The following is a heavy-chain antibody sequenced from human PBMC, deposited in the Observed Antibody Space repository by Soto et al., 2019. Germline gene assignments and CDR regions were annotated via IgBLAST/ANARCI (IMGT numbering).Heavy chain of an antibody. CDR1: GGSISAYY. Sequence: QVQLQESGPGPVKPSETLSLTCTVSGGSISAYYLIWIRQSAAKGLEWIGRVYVSGGTNYNPSLESRVTMSVDASKSQFSLNLNSVTAADAAVYYCATALPDYGDYYFDSWGQGTLVTVSS. CDR2: VYVSGGT. CDR3: ATALPDYGDYYFDS. D-gene: IGHD4-17*01. J-gene: IGHJ4*02. V-gene: IGHV4-4*07.